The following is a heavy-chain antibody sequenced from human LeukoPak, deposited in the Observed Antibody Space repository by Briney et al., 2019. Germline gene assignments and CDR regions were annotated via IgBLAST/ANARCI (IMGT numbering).Heavy chain of an antibody. CDR3: ARLLEWSQARDY. D-gene: IGHD3-3*01. CDR2: INPNSGGT. V-gene: IGHV1-2*02. CDR1: GYTFTGYY. Sequence: ASVKVSCKASGYTFTGYYMHWVRQAPGQGLEWMGWINPNSGGTNYAQKFQCRVTMTRDTSISTAYMELSRLRSDDTAVYYCARLLEWSQARDYWGQGTLVTVSS. J-gene: IGHJ4*02.